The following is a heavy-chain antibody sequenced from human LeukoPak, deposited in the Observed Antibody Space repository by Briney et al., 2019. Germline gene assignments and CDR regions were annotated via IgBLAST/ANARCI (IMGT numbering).Heavy chain of an antibody. CDR1: GFTFSSYG. J-gene: IGHJ5*02. Sequence: GGSLRLSCAASGFTFSSYGMHWVRQAPGKGLEWVAVISYDGSNKYYADYVKGRFTISRDNSKNTLYLQMNSLRAEDTAVYYCAKDGRVLRYFDWLSNDDNRFDPWGQGTLVTVSS. CDR3: AKDGRVLRYFDWLSNDDNRFDP. V-gene: IGHV3-30*18. CDR2: ISYDGSNK. D-gene: IGHD3-9*01.